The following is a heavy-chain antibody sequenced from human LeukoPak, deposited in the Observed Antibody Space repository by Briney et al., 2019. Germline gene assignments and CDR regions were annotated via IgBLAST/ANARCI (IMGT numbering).Heavy chain of an antibody. J-gene: IGHJ4*02. CDR2: ISSDSTYK. V-gene: IGHV3-21*01. Sequence: PGGSLRLSCAISGFTFTAHSMNWVGQAPGKGLKWVSFISSDSTYKYYGDSVKGRFTISRDNANVYLQMNSLRAEDTATYHCAREYDSKGRFDNWGQGTLVIVSS. D-gene: IGHD3-22*01. CDR1: GFTFTAHS. CDR3: AREYDSKGRFDN.